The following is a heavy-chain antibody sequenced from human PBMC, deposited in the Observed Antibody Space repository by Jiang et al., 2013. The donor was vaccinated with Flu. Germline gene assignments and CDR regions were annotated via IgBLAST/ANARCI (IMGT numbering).Heavy chain of an antibody. CDR3: ARLGGDYYDSSGYYLYFDY. Sequence: NYNPSLQRVESPISVDTSKNQFSLKLSSVTAAPDTAVYYCARLGGDYYDSSGYYLYFDYWGQGTLVTVSS. D-gene: IGHD3-22*01. V-gene: IGHV4-59*08. J-gene: IGHJ4*02.